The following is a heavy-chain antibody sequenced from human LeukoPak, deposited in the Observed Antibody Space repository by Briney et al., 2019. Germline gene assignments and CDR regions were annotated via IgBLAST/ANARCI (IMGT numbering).Heavy chain of an antibody. CDR2: IYSGGST. CDR3: AREIDFWSGYSTLLYGMDV. J-gene: IGHJ6*02. V-gene: IGHV3-66*01. Sequence: GGSLRLSCAASGFTVSSNYMSWGRQAPGKGLDRVSVIYSGGSTYYADYVHGRFTLSTDDYKNTVYHQMNSLRAEDTAVYYCAREIDFWSGYSTLLYGMDVWGQGTTVTVSS. CDR1: GFTVSSNY. D-gene: IGHD3-3*01.